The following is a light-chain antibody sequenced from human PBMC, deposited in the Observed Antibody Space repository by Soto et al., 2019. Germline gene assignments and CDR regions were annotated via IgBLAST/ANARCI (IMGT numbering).Light chain of an antibody. CDR3: QQYASSVT. CDR2: GAS. CDR1: QSVSSSF. Sequence: EIVLTQSPGSLSLSPGERATLSCRASQSVSSSFFAWYQQKPGQAPRLLIYGASSRATGIPDRFSGSGSGTDFTLTISRLETDDFAVYYCQQYASSVTFGQGTKVEIK. J-gene: IGKJ1*01. V-gene: IGKV3-20*01.